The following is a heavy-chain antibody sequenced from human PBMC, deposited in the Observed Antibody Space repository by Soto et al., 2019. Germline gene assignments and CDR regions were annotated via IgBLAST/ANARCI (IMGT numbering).Heavy chain of an antibody. CDR2: INPSKGNT. Sequence: QVQLVQSGPEVKTPGAAVKVSCKTSGYTFTSFGITWVRQAPGQGLEWMGWINPSKGNTNYAQKFRGRVTMTTGTSTRTAYMELRSLSSDDTPVYYCATRSPAFDYWGQGTLVTVSS. CDR1: GYTFTSFG. CDR3: ATRSPAFDY. J-gene: IGHJ4*02. V-gene: IGHV1-18*01.